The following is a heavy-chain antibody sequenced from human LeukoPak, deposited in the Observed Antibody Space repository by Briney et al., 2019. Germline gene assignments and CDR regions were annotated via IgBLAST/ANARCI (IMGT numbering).Heavy chain of an antibody. D-gene: IGHD2/OR15-2a*01. CDR1: GFTFSSYT. V-gene: IGHV3-21*01. CDR2: ISESSTYK. J-gene: IGHJ4*02. Sequence: GGSLRLACAASGFTFSSYTMNLVRQAPGKGLEWVSCISESSTYKYYADSLKGRFTISRDNAKKLLYLQMNSLRAEDTAVYYCVSFYETYWGRGTLVTVSS. CDR3: VSFYETY.